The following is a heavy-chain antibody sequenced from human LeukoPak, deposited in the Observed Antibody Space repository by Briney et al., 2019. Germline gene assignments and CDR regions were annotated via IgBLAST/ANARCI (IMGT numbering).Heavy chain of an antibody. CDR3: ARDEYSSGWGPADSHGMDV. CDR2: INHSGST. V-gene: IGHV4-34*01. CDR1: GGSFSGYY. D-gene: IGHD6-19*01. Sequence: SETLSLTCAVYGGSFSGYYWSWIRQPPGKGLEWIGEINHSGSTNYNPSLKSRVTISVDTSKNQFSLKLSSVTAADTAVYYCARDEYSSGWGPADSHGMDVWGQGTTVTVFS. J-gene: IGHJ6*02.